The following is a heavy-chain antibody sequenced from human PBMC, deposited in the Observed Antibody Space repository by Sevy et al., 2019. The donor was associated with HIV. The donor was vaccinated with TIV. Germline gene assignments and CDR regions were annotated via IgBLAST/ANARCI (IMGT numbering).Heavy chain of an antibody. J-gene: IGHJ3*02. V-gene: IGHV3-11*01. CDR2: ISSSGSTI. Sequence: PGGSLRLSCAASGFTFSDYYMSWIRQAPGKGLEWVSYISSSGSTIYYADSVKGRFTISRDNAKNSLYLQMNSLRAEDTVVYYCARSLQMLYYYDPGAFDIWGQGTMVTVSS. CDR1: GFTFSDYY. D-gene: IGHD3-22*01. CDR3: ARSLQMLYYYDPGAFDI.